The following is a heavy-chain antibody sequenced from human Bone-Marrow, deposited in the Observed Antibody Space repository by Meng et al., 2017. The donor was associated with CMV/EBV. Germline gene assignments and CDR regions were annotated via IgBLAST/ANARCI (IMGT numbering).Heavy chain of an antibody. CDR1: GTFSSYA. Sequence: GTFSSYAIGWVRQAPGQGLEWMGGIIPIFGTANYAQKFQGRVTITTDESTSTAYMELSSLRSEDTAVYYCARDLSLGDPVRGNWFDPWGQGTLVTVSS. CDR3: ARDLSLGDPVRGNWFDP. D-gene: IGHD3-10*01. CDR2: IIPIFGTA. J-gene: IGHJ5*02. V-gene: IGHV1-69*05.